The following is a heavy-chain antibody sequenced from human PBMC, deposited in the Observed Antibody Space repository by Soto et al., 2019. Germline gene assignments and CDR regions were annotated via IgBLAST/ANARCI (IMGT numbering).Heavy chain of an antibody. D-gene: IGHD6-13*01. V-gene: IGHV1-24*01. CDR2: FDPEDGET. J-gene: IGHJ4*02. CDR3: ATASRDSYYFDY. CDR1: GYTLTELS. Sequence: ASVKVSCKVSGYTLTELSMHWVRQAPGKGLEWMGGFDPEDGETIYAQKFQGRVTMTEDTSTDTAYMELSSLRSEDTAVYYCATASRDSYYFDYWGQGTLVTVSS.